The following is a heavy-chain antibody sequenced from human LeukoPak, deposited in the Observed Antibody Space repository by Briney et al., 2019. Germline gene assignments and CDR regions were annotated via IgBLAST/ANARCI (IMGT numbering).Heavy chain of an antibody. Sequence: SVKVSCKASGGTFSSYAISWVRQAPGQGLEWMGGIIPIFGTANYAQKFQGRVTITTDESTSTAYMELSSLRSEDTAVYYCARDRVLMVRGRGMFDPWGQGTLVTVSS. CDR3: ARDRVLMVRGRGMFDP. V-gene: IGHV1-69*05. J-gene: IGHJ5*02. CDR2: IIPIFGTA. D-gene: IGHD3-10*01. CDR1: GGTFSSYA.